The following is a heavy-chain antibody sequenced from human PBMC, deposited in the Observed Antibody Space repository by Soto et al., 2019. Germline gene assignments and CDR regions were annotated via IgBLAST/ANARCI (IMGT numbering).Heavy chain of an antibody. CDR3: AGASDFNYAFEY. J-gene: IGHJ4*02. D-gene: IGHD1-7*01. Sequence: GGSLRLSCAPSGFTVKGNYVGWARQASGKEVEWVSIIFSGGMTYYADSVKGRFTISKDISKNTLSLQMNSLRADDTAVYFCAGASDFNYAFEYWGLGTPVTVSS. V-gene: IGHV3-53*01. CDR1: GFTVKGNY. CDR2: IFSGGMT.